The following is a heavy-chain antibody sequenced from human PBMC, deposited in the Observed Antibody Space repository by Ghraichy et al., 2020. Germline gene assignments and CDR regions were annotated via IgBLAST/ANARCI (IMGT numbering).Heavy chain of an antibody. CDR3: ARHRYSETSDGFDI. CDR2: TYFRSKWST. CDR1: GDSVASNRAA. Sequence: SQTLSLTCVISGDSVASNRAAWNWIRQSPWGGLEWLGRTYFRSKWSTDYAVSVTGRITINADTPKNLLSLQLSSVTPEDTAVYYCARHRYSETSDGFDIWGQGTMVTVSS. D-gene: IGHD1-26*01. J-gene: IGHJ3*02. V-gene: IGHV6-1*01.